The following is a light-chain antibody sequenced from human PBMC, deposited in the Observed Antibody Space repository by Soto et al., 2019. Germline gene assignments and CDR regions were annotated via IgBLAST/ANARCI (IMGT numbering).Light chain of an antibody. Sequence: EIVLTQSPGTLSLSPGERATLSCRASQSLNSFYLAWYQQKPGQAPRLLIYGSSNRATGIPDRFSGSGSGTDFTLTVSRLDPEDFAVYYCQQYDISPRTFGQGTKVDIK. J-gene: IGKJ1*01. CDR2: GSS. CDR1: QSLNSFY. CDR3: QQYDISPRT. V-gene: IGKV3-20*01.